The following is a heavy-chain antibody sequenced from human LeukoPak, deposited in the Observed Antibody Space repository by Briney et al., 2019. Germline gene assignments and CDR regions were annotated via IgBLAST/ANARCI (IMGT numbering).Heavy chain of an antibody. Sequence: PGRSLRLSCAASGLTFDDYAMPWVRHAPGKGLEWVSGISWNSGSIGYADSVKGRFTISRDNAKNSLYLQMNSLRAEDTALYYCAKGRKWELQDWGQGTLVTVSS. V-gene: IGHV3-9*01. D-gene: IGHD1-26*01. J-gene: IGHJ4*02. CDR2: ISWNSGSI. CDR3: AKGRKWELQD. CDR1: GLTFDDYA.